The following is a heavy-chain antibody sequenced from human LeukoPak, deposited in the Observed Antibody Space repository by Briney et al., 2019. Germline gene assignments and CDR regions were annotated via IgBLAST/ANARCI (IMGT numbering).Heavy chain of an antibody. J-gene: IGHJ5*02. CDR2: IRSKANSYAT. V-gene: IGHV3-73*01. CDR3: TRHFNEDYYGSGSYREA. D-gene: IGHD3-10*01. Sequence: GGSLRLSCAASGFTFSGSAMHWVRQASGKGLEWVGRIRSKANSYATAYAASVKGRFTISRDDSKNTAYLQMNSLKTEDTAVYYCTRHFNEDYYGSGSYREAWGQGTLVTVSS. CDR1: GFTFSGSA.